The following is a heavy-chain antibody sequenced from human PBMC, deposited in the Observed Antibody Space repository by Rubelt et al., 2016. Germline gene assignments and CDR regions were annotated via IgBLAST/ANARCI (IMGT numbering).Heavy chain of an antibody. J-gene: IGHJ4*02. CDR3: ARDRNYYDSSGYPDY. CDR2: INPNSGGT. D-gene: IGHD3-22*01. V-gene: IGHV1-2*02. Sequence: WVRQAPGQGLEWMGWINPNSGGTNYAQKFQGRVTMTRDTPISTAYMELSRLRSDDTAVYYCARDRNYYDSSGYPDYWGQGTLVTVSS.